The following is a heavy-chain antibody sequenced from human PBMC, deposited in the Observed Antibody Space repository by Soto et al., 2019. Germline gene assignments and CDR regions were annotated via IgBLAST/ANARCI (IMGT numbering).Heavy chain of an antibody. Sequence: PGGSLRLSCAASGFTIDNYGMSWVRQVPEKVLEWVSGMYWKDGNTHYADSVKGRFTISRDNAKNSLFLQLNSLRAEDTALYYCVRSGDYRSGSYWYFFDYWGQGALVTVSP. CDR1: GFTIDNYG. CDR2: MYWKDGNT. D-gene: IGHD3-10*01. V-gene: IGHV3-20*04. CDR3: VRSGDYRSGSYWYFFDY. J-gene: IGHJ4*02.